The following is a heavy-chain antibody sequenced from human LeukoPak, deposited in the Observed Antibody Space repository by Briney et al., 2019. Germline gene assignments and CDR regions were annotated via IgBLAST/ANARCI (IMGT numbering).Heavy chain of an antibody. CDR3: AKDSGSITIFGVVTTFDY. CDR1: GFTVSSNY. J-gene: IGHJ4*02. V-gene: IGHV3-23*01. CDR2: ISGSGGST. D-gene: IGHD3-3*01. Sequence: GGSLRLSCAASGFTVSSNYMSWVRQAPGKGLEWVSAISGSGGSTYYADSVKGRFTISRDNSKNTLYLQMNSLRAEDTAVYYCAKDSGSITIFGVVTTFDYWGQGTLVTVSS.